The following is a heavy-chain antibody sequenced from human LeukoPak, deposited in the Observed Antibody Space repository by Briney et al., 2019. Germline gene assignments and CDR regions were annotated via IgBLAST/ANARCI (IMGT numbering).Heavy chain of an antibody. J-gene: IGHJ4*02. D-gene: IGHD3-10*01. V-gene: IGHV3-23*01. CDR3: AKQVLRSGSYPDY. CDR1: GFTFSSYA. Sequence: GGSLRLSCAASGFTFSSYAMSWVRQAPGKGLEWVSAISGGLSTYYADSVKDRFTISRDNSKETLYLQMNSLRAEDTAVYYCAKQVLRSGSYPDYWGQGTLVTVSS. CDR2: ISGGLST.